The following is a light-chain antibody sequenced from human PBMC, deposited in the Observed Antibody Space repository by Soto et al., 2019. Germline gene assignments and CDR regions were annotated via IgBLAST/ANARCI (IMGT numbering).Light chain of an antibody. CDR3: QQYDSYPLT. J-gene: IGKJ4*01. Sequence: DVQSTQSPSTLSASVGDRVTITCRASQSINNLLAWYQQKPGKATKFLIYDVSTLESGVPSTFSGCGSGTEFTLTISSLQTEELATYYCQQYDSYPLTFGVGTKGEIK. V-gene: IGKV1-5*01. CDR2: DVS. CDR1: QSINNL.